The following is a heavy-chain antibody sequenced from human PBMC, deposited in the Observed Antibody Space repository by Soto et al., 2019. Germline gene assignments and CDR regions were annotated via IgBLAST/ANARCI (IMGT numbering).Heavy chain of an antibody. J-gene: IGHJ4*02. Sequence: EVQLVESGGGLVQPGGSLRLSCAASGFTLSDHYMDWVRQAPGKGLEWVARTKNRSQRYTIEYAASVKGRFTISRDDSKNSLYLQMNSQKSEDTAVYYCTCWIAARCSWGQGTLVTVAS. D-gene: IGHD6-6*01. CDR2: TKNRSQRYTI. CDR3: TCWIAARCS. CDR1: GFTLSDHY. V-gene: IGHV3-72*01.